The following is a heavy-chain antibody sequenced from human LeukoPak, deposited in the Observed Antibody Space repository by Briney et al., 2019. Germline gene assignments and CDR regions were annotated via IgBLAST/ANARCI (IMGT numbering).Heavy chain of an antibody. J-gene: IGHJ6*03. Sequence: SETLSLTCTVSGGSISSGSYYWGWIRQPPGKGLEWIGSIYYSGSTYYNPSLKSRVTISVDTSKNQFSLKLSSVTAADTAVYYCARERRDGYNHYYYYNYMDVWGKGTTVTVSS. D-gene: IGHD5-24*01. CDR2: IYYSGST. V-gene: IGHV4-39*07. CDR3: ARERRDGYNHYYYYNYMDV. CDR1: GGSISSGSYY.